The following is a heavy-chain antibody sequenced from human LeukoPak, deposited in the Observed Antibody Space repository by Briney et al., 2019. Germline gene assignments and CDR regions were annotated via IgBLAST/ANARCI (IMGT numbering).Heavy chain of an antibody. CDR3: AKRMATIDGLDI. Sequence: PGGSLRLSCAASGFTFSNYAMSWVRQAPGKGLERVSGLSGSGGSTYYADSVKGRFTISRDNSKNTLYLQMNSLRAEDTAVYYCAKRMATIDGLDIWGQGTMVTVSS. CDR1: GFTFSNYA. J-gene: IGHJ3*02. CDR2: LSGSGGST. V-gene: IGHV3-23*01. D-gene: IGHD5-24*01.